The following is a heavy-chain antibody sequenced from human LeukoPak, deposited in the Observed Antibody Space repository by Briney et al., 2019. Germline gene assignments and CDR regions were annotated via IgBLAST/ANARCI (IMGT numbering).Heavy chain of an antibody. D-gene: IGHD3-10*01. V-gene: IGHV3-23*01. Sequence: GGSLRLSCAASGFNLGSYSMTWVRQAPGKGLEWVSVISADSATTFYADSVKGRFTISRDNAKNTVFLQMSSLRAEDTALYYCARKSASGNYPLDYWGQGTLVTVSS. J-gene: IGHJ4*02. CDR2: ISADSATT. CDR3: ARKSASGNYPLDY. CDR1: GFNLGSYS.